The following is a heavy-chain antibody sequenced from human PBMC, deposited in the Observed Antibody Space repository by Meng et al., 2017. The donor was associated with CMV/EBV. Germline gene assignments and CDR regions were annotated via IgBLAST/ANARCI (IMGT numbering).Heavy chain of an antibody. CDR2: IIPTFGKA. V-gene: IGHV1-69*12. Sequence: QLVQPGAEVKKTGSSVKVSCKGSGGTFSRYGISWVPQDPGKGIGWMEEIIPTFGKANYAQKFQGRVTITADESTSTAYMVLGSLRAEDKGVYFCARMPRDGYNYIDHWGQGTLVTVSS. D-gene: IGHD5-24*01. CDR1: GGTFSRYG. CDR3: ARMPRDGYNYIDH. J-gene: IGHJ4*02.